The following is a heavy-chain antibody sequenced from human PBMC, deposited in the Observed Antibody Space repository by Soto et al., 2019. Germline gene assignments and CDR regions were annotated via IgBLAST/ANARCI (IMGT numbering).Heavy chain of an antibody. CDR1: GFGFDEYG. CDR2: INRHGDST. J-gene: IGHJ4*02. V-gene: IGHV3-20*04. D-gene: IGHD4-17*01. Sequence: EVYLVESGGGVVRPGGSLRLSCAASGFGFDEYGMSWVRQGPGNGLEWVSGINRHGDSTGYADSVKGRFTISRDNAKNSLYLQMNGLSVEDTAFYYCARDHRWGYEYGDYGDSWGQGTLVTVSS. CDR3: ARDHRWGYEYGDYGDS.